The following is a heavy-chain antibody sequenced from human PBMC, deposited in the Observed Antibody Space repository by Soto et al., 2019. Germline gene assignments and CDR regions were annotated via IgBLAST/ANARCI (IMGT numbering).Heavy chain of an antibody. CDR3: ARRGGYSSSSPFAEYFQH. J-gene: IGHJ1*01. CDR2: IIPIFGTA. CDR1: GVTFSSYA. Sequence: SVKVSCKASGVTFSSYAISWVRQAPGQGLEWMGGIIPIFGTANYAQKFQGRVTITADESTSTAYMELSSLRSEDTAVYYCARRGGYSSSSPFAEYFQHWGQGTLVTVSS. V-gene: IGHV1-69*13. D-gene: IGHD6-6*01.